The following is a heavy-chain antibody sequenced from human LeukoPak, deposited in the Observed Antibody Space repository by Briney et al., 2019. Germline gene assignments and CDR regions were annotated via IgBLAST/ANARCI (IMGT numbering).Heavy chain of an antibody. CDR3: AKDRIRGDSF. Sequence: PGGSLRLSCVASGFTFSNFVMSWVRQAPGKGLEWVSSISDNGADTYYEDSVKGRFTISRDNSRNTLYLQMNSLRVDDTAVYYCAKDRIRGDSFWGQGTLVTVSS. D-gene: IGHD3-16*01. J-gene: IGHJ4*02. V-gene: IGHV3-23*01. CDR1: GFTFSNFV. CDR2: ISDNGADT.